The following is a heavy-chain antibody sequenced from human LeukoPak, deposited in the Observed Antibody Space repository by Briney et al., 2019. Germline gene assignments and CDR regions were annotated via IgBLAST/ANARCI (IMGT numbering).Heavy chain of an antibody. J-gene: IGHJ4*02. Sequence: GGSLRLSCAASGFTFSSYAMSWVRQAPGKGLEWVSAISGSGGSTYYADSVKGRFTISRDNSKNTLYLQMNSLRAEDTAVYYCVSAYCGGDCYHSLLTDWGQGALVTVSS. CDR3: VSAYCGGDCYHSLLTD. V-gene: IGHV3-23*01. CDR2: ISGSGGST. CDR1: GFTFSSYA. D-gene: IGHD2-21*02.